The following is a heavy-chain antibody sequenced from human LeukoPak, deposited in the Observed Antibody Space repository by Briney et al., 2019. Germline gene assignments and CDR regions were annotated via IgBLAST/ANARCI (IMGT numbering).Heavy chain of an antibody. CDR2: INPNSGGT. Sequence: ASVKVSCKASGYTFIDYYMHWVRQAPGQGLEWMGWINPNSGGTGYAQKFQGRVSMTWNTSISTAYMELSSLKSEDTAVYYCAKIGAAARRTPNPRWFDPWGQGTLVTVSS. J-gene: IGHJ5*02. D-gene: IGHD6-6*01. CDR1: GYTFIDYY. CDR3: AKIGAAARRTPNPRWFDP. V-gene: IGHV1-8*02.